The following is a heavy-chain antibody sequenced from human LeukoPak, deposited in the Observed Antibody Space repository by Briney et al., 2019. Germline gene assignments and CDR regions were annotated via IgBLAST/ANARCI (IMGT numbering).Heavy chain of an antibody. CDR1: GFTFGDHA. CDR2: IRSKAYGGTT. Sequence: GGSPRLSCTASGFTFGDHAMSWVRQAPGKGLEWVGFIRSKAYGGTTEYAASVKGRFTISRDDSKSIAYLQMNSLRAEDTAVYYCARAPTMVTTYYFDYWGQGTLVTVSS. CDR3: ARAPTMVTTYYFDY. D-gene: IGHD5-18*01. J-gene: IGHJ4*02. V-gene: IGHV3-49*04.